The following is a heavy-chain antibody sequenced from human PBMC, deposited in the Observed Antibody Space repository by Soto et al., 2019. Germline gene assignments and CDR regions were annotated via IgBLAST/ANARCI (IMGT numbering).Heavy chain of an antibody. CDR3: AKGPEYCYDSSGYYAYNWFDP. CDR1: GFTFSSYG. CDR2: ISYDGSNK. V-gene: IGHV3-30*18. Sequence: GGSLRLSCAASGFTFSSYGMHWVRQAPYKGLEWVAVISYDGSNKYYVDSVKGRSTTSRDNSKSTLYLQMNRLRAEATAVYYCAKGPEYCYDSSGYYAYNWFDPWGQGTLVTVST. D-gene: IGHD3-22*01. J-gene: IGHJ5*02.